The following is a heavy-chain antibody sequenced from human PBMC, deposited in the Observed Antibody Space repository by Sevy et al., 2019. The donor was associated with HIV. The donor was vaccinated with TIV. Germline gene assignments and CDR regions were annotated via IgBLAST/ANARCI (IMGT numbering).Heavy chain of an antibody. CDR3: VQGAQYCSGTSCVDDYYYYMDV. CDR2: ISSNGGST. Sequence: GGCLRLSCSASGFTFSSYAMHWVRQAPGKGLEDVSAISSNGGSTYYADSVKGRFTISRDNSKNTLYLQMSSLRAEDTAVYYSVQGAQYCSGTSCVDDYYYYMDVWGKGTTVCVSS. CDR1: GFTFSSYA. D-gene: IGHD2-2*01. V-gene: IGHV3-64D*06. J-gene: IGHJ6*03.